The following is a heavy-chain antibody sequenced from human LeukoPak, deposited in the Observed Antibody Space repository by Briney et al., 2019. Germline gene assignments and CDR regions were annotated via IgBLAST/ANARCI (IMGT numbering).Heavy chain of an antibody. V-gene: IGHV1-8*01. CDR3: ARGTYYGSGSYSHFDY. CDR1: GYTFTSYD. J-gene: IGHJ4*02. CDR2: MNPNSGNT. Sequence: ASVKVSCKASGYTFTSYDINWVRQATGHGLEWMGWMNPNSGNTGYAQKFQGRVTMTRNTSISTAYMELSSLRSEDTAVYYCARGTYYGSGSYSHFDYWGQGTLVTVSS. D-gene: IGHD3-10*01.